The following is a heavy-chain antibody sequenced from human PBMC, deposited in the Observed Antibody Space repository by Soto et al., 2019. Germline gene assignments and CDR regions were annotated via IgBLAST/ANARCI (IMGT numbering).Heavy chain of an antibody. Sequence: SETLSLTCAVYGGSFSGYYWSWIRQPPGKGLEWIGEINHSGSTNYNPSLKSRVTISVDTSKNQFSLKLSSVTAADTAVYYCARWEAELETFDIWGQGTMVTVSS. V-gene: IGHV4-34*01. J-gene: IGHJ3*02. CDR1: GGSFSGYY. D-gene: IGHD1-1*01. CDR3: ARWEAELETFDI. CDR2: INHSGST.